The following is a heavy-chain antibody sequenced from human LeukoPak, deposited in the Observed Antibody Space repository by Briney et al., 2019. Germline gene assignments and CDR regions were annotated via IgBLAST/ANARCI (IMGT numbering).Heavy chain of an antibody. CDR1: GFTFVSYA. Sequence: GGSRKLSLAAPGFTFVSYAMHWFRQAPAKGLGWVAVISYDGSNKYYADSVKGRFTISRDNSKNTLYLQMNSLRAEDTAVYYCAKDNVDYGDWNYFDYWGQGTLVTVSS. CDR3: AKDNVDYGDWNYFDY. J-gene: IGHJ4*02. V-gene: IGHV3-30-3*01. CDR2: ISYDGSNK. D-gene: IGHD4-17*01.